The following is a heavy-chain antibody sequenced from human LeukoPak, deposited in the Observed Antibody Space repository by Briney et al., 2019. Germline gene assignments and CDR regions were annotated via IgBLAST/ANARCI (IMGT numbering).Heavy chain of an antibody. Sequence: SETLSLTCTVSGDSISTYYWSWIRQPPGKGLEWIGYIYYRVTSDYNPSLKSRVTMSVDMSTRQISLKLSSVTAADTAVYYCAKVRYCSGVNCYPDDNWGQGTLVTVSS. CDR2: IYYRVTS. CDR1: GDSISTYY. V-gene: IGHV4-59*01. D-gene: IGHD2-15*01. CDR3: AKVRYCSGVNCYPDDN. J-gene: IGHJ4*02.